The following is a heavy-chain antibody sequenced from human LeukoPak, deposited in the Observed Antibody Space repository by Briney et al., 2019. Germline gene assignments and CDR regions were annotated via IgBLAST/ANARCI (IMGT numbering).Heavy chain of an antibody. J-gene: IGHJ4*02. CDR2: ISSSSSYI. V-gene: IGHV3-21*01. CDR1: GFTFSSYS. CDR3: ARLPQPYCSGGSCYVDY. Sequence: PGGSLRLSCAASGFTFSSYSMNWVRQAPGKGLEWVSSISSSSSYIYYADSVKGRFTISRDNAKNSLYLQMNSLRAEDTAVYYCARLPQPYCSGGSCYVDYWGQGTLVTVSS. D-gene: IGHD2-15*01.